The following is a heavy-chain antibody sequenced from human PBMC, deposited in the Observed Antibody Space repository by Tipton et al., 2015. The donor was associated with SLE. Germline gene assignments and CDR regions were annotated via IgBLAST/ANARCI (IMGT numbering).Heavy chain of an antibody. CDR3: TRELDTFDI. CDR2: IYYSGSP. J-gene: IGHJ3*02. Sequence: TLSLTCSVSGGSITISNYFWGWIRQPPGKGLEWIGNIYYSGSPYYNPSLKSRVTISVNTSKNQFSLRLSSVTAADTAMYYCTRELDTFDIWGQGTMVTVSS. CDR1: GGSITISNYF. V-gene: IGHV4-39*07.